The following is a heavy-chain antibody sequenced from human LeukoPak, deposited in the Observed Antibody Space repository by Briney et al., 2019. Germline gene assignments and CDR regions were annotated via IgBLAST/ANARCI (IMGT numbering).Heavy chain of an antibody. CDR2: ISGSGGST. CDR3: AKDEPAMGQKPFDY. J-gene: IGHJ4*02. CDR1: GFTVSSKY. V-gene: IGHV3-23*01. Sequence: PGGSLRLSCAASGFTVSSKYMSWVRQAPGKGLEWVSAISGSGGSTYYADSVKGRFTISRDNSKNTLYLQMNSLRAEDTAVYYCAKDEPAMGQKPFDYWGQGTLVTVSS. D-gene: IGHD5-18*01.